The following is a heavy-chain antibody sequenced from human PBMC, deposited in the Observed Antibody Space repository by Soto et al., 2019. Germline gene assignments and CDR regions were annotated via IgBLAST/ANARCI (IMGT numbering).Heavy chain of an antibody. CDR1: GGSFSGYY. Sequence: SETLSLTCAVYGGSFSGYYWSWIRQPPGKGLEWIGEITHSGGTNYNPSLKSRVTLSLDTSKNQFSLKLSSVTAADTAVYYCALRYFHPKRYFQHWGQGTLVTVSS. D-gene: IGHD3-9*01. CDR2: ITHSGGT. V-gene: IGHV4-34*01. J-gene: IGHJ1*01. CDR3: ALRYFHPKRYFQH.